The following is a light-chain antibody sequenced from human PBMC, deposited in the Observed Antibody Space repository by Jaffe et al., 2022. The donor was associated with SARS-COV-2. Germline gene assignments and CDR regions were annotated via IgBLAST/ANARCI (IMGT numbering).Light chain of an antibody. CDR3: AAWDDSLNGL. CDR1: SSNIGVHT. V-gene: IGLV1-44*01. CDR2: ANN. J-gene: IGLJ3*02. Sequence: QSVLTQPPSASGTPGQRVTISCSGSSSNIGVHTVNWYQQLPGTAPKLLIYANNQRPSGVPDRFSGSKSGTSASLAISGLQSEDEADYYCAAWDDSLNGLFGGGTKLTVL.